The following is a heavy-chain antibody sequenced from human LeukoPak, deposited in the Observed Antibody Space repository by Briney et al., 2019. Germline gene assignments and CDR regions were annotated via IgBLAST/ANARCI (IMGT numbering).Heavy chain of an antibody. CDR2: IFYSGST. CDR3: ARQIAAAGTVAFDI. Sequence: SETLSLTCAVSGGSISDYYWSWIRQPPGKGLEYIGYIFYSGSTNYNPSLKSRVIISLDTSKNLFSLRLSSVTAADTAVYYCARQIAAAGTVAFDIWGQGTMVTVSS. CDR1: GGSISDYY. D-gene: IGHD6-13*01. V-gene: IGHV4-59*08. J-gene: IGHJ3*02.